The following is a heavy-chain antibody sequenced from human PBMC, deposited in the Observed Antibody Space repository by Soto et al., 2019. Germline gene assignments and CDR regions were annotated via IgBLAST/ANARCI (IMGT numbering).Heavy chain of an antibody. V-gene: IGHV3-23*01. CDR2: IGGGDDI. CDR3: AKVLVAPTAVWSAYYYYGMDV. Sequence: GGSLRLSCEASGFTFSNYAMAWVRQTPGEGPEWVSTIGGGDDIFYAESVQGRFIISRDDSKNTMYLQMNNLRAEDTAIYYCAKVLVAPTAVWSAYYYYGMDVWGQGTTVTVSS. D-gene: IGHD3-3*01. CDR1: GFTFSNYA. J-gene: IGHJ6*02.